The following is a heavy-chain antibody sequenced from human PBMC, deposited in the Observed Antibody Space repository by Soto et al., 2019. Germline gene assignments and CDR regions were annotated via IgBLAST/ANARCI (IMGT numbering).Heavy chain of an antibody. CDR1: GFTFSSYA. CDR3: AKGRVYHSTNVAFDY. V-gene: IGHV3-23*01. CDR2: VSDSGGRT. Sequence: GSLRLSCAASGFTFSSYAMNWVRQAPGKGLEWVSGVSDSGGRTSYADSVKGRFTISRDNSKNTLYLQMNSLRAEDTAVYYCAKGRVYHSTNVAFDYWGQGTLVTVSS. J-gene: IGHJ4*02. D-gene: IGHD6-13*01.